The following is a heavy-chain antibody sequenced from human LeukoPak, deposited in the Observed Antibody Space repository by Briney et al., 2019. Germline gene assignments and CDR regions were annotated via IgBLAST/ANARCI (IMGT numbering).Heavy chain of an antibody. V-gene: IGHV1-18*01. Sequence: ASVKVSCKASGYTFTSYGISWVRQAPGQGLEWMGWISAYNGNTNYAQKLQGRGTMTTDTSTSTAYMELRSLRSDDTAVYYCARGEVVTAIRVPSGWFDPWGQGTLVTVSS. CDR3: ARGEVVTAIRVPSGWFDP. CDR2: ISAYNGNT. CDR1: GYTFTSYG. D-gene: IGHD2-21*02. J-gene: IGHJ5*02.